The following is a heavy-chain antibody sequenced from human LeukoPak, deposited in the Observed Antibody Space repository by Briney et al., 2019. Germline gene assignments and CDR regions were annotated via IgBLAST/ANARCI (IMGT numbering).Heavy chain of an antibody. CDR2: ISGSGGST. V-gene: IGHV3-23*01. J-gene: IGHJ4*02. CDR1: GFTFTSYA. Sequence: PGGSLRLSCAASGFTFTSYAMSWVRQAPGKGLEWVSAISGSGGSTYYADSVKGRFTISRDNSKNTLYLQMNSLRAEDTAVYYCAKIGTGGWYFDYWGQGTLVTVSS. CDR3: AKIGTGGWYFDY. D-gene: IGHD2-8*02.